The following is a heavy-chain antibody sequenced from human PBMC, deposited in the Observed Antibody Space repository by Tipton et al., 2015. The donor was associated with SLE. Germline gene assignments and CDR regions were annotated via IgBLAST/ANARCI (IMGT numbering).Heavy chain of an antibody. CDR3: ARLGRISTRSYFYYGLDV. V-gene: IGHV4-34*01. CDR1: GDSITDHY. CDR2: IDLNGGT. D-gene: IGHD3-10*01. Sequence: TLSLTCIVSGDSITDHYWVWIRQPPGQGLEWLGEIDLNGGTNYNASLKSRVTISADRSKKQLSLKLTSVTAADTAVYFCARLGRISTRSYFYYGLDVWGQGTTVTVSS. J-gene: IGHJ6*02.